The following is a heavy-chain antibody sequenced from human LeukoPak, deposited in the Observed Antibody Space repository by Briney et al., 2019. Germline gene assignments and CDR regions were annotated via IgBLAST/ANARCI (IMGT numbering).Heavy chain of an antibody. CDR2: IYYSGST. CDR3: ARAIGHILGVVIIPDDYYYYYMDV. D-gene: IGHD3-3*02. V-gene: IGHV4-59*01. J-gene: IGHJ6*03. CDR1: GGSISSYY. Sequence: SEILSLTCTVSGGSISSYYWSWIRQPPGKGLEWIGYIYYSGSTNYNPSLKSRVTISVDTSKNQFSLKLSSVTAADTAVYYCARAIGHILGVVIIPDDYYYYYMDVWGKGTTVTVSS.